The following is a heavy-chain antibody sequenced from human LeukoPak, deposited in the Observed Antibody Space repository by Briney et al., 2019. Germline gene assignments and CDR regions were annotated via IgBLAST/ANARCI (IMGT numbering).Heavy chain of an antibody. J-gene: IGHJ6*03. V-gene: IGHV1-8*03. Sequence: ASVKVSCKASGYIFTNYDINWVRHATGQGLEWMGWMNPNSGNTGYAQKFQGRVTITRNTSISTAYMELSSLRSEDTAVYYCARRVAAAGHHFYHYMDVWDKGTTVTVSS. CDR3: ARRVAAAGHHFYHYMDV. CDR2: MNPNSGNT. CDR1: GYIFTNYD. D-gene: IGHD6-13*01.